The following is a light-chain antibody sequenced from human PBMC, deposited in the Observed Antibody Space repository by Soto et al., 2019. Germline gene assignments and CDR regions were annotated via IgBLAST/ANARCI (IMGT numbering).Light chain of an antibody. CDR3: SSATSSSTYL. CDR1: SSDVGAYNS. CDR2: SVT. J-gene: IGLJ1*01. V-gene: IGLV2-14*03. Sequence: QSVLTQPASVSGSPGQSITISCTGTSSDVGAYNSVSWYQQHPDKAPKLIIFSVTSRTSGLSDRFSGSKSDNTASLTISGRRTEDEADYYCSSATSSSTYLFGTGTKLTVL.